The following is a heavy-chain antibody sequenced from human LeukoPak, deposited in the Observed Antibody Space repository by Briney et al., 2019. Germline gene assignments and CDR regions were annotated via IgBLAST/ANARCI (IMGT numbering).Heavy chain of an antibody. CDR1: GFTFSTYS. Sequence: GGSLRLSCAASGFTFSTYSMNWVRQAPGKGLEWVSYISSSSSTIYYADSVKGRFTISRDNAKDSLYLQMNSLRAEDTAVYYCARSSMVRGVIAYYFDYWGQGTLVTVSS. J-gene: IGHJ4*02. CDR3: ARSSMVRGVIAYYFDY. V-gene: IGHV3-48*01. D-gene: IGHD3-10*01. CDR2: ISSSSSTI.